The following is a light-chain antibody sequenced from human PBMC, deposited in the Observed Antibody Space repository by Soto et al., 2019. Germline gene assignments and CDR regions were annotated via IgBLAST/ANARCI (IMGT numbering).Light chain of an antibody. J-gene: IGKJ5*01. CDR1: QSIATY. Sequence: DIQMTQSPSTLSASVGDRVTITCRASQSIATYLTWYQQKPGKAPKLLIYDASSLKSGVPSRFSGSGSGTDFTLTINSLQPEDFATYYCQQAYSFPITFGQGTRLEIK. CDR2: DAS. CDR3: QQAYSFPIT. V-gene: IGKV1-12*01.